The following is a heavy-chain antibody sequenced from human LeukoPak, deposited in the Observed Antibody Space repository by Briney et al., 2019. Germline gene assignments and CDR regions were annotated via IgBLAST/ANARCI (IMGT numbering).Heavy chain of an antibody. D-gene: IGHD3-10*02. J-gene: IGHJ6*04. Sequence: GGSLRLSCAASGFTFSSYEMNWVRQAPGKGLEWVSYISSSGSTIYYADSVKGRFTISRDNAKNSLYLQMNSLRAEDTGVYYCAEHGITMIGGVGGRGATVTISS. V-gene: IGHV3-48*03. CDR2: ISSSGSTI. CDR1: GFTFSSYE. CDR3: AEHGITMIGGV.